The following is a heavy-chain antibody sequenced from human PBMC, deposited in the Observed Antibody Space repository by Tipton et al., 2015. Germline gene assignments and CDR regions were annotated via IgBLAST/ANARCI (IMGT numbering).Heavy chain of an antibody. J-gene: IGHJ4*02. CDR3: ARELRGNSDSGSGDY. CDR2: IFYSGDT. V-gene: IGHV4-59*12. CDR1: DGSISSYY. D-gene: IGHD3-10*01. Sequence: TLSLTCTVSDGSISSYYWSWIRQPPGKGLEWIGYIFYSGDTNYNPSLKSRVSMSVDTSKNQISLRLNSVTATDTAVYYCARELRGNSDSGSGDYWGQGTLVTVSS.